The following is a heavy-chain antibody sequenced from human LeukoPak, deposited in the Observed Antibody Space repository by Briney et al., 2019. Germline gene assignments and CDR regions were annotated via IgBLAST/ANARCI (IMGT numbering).Heavy chain of an antibody. V-gene: IGHV4-38-2*02. CDR2: IYYSGST. CDR3: ARHWNIVVVPAAMRGNWFDP. Sequence: SETLSLTCTVSGYSISSGYYWGWIRQPPGKGLEWIGSIYYSGSTYYNPSLKSRVTISVDTSKNQFSLKLSSVTAADTAVYYCARHWNIVVVPAAMRGNWFDPWGQGTLVTVSS. CDR1: GYSISSGYY. J-gene: IGHJ5*02. D-gene: IGHD2-2*01.